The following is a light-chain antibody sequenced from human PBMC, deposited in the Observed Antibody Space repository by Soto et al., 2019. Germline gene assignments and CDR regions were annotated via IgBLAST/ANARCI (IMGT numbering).Light chain of an antibody. CDR2: DVS. CDR1: SSDVGRYNY. Sequence: QSVLAQPASVSGSPGQSITISCTGTSSDVGRYNYVSWFQQHPGKAPKLLIYDVSNWPSGVSDRFSGSKSGNTASLTISGLQAEDEADYYCTSFTPSSTFVFGPGTKVTVL. J-gene: IGLJ1*01. V-gene: IGLV2-14*01. CDR3: TSFTPSSTFV.